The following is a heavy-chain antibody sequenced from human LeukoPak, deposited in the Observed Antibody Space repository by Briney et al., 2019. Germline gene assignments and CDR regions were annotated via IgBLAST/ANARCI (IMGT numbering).Heavy chain of an antibody. D-gene: IGHD6-19*01. CDR3: TSPQADSGATYFRH. CDR1: GFTFSGST. Sequence: GGSLKLSCAASGFTFSGSTMHWVRQASGKGLEWIGRIRSKVSSYATAYAASVKGRFTISRDDAKNTAYLQMDSLKTEDTAVYYCTSPQADSGATYFRHWGQGTLVTVSS. J-gene: IGHJ1*01. V-gene: IGHV3-73*01. CDR2: IRSKVSSYAT.